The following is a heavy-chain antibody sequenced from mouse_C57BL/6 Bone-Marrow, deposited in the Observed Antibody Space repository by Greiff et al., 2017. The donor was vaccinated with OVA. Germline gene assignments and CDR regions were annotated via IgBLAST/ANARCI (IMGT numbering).Heavy chain of an antibody. Sequence: VQLKQSGAELVRPGASVTLSCTASGFNIKDDYMHWVKQRPEQGLEWIGWIDPENGDTEYASKFQGKATITADTSSNTAYLQLSSLTSEDTAVYYCTTLPLYYGSPYWYFDVWGTGTTVTVSS. V-gene: IGHV14-4*01. CDR1: GFNIKDDY. J-gene: IGHJ1*03. D-gene: IGHD1-1*01. CDR3: TTLPLYYGSPYWYFDV. CDR2: IDPENGDT.